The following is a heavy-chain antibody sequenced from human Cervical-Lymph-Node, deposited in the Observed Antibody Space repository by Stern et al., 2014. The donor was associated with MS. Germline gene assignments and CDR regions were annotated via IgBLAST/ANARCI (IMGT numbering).Heavy chain of an antibody. Sequence: VQLVESGGGVVPPGRSLRLSCAASGFSFSRYAMHWVRQAPGKGLEWVALIGNDGSNPYYADYVTGRFTISRDNFKNTLYLQMNSLRAEDTAVYYCASAYSSSHYYFDYWGQGTLVTVSS. CDR3: ASAYSSSHYYFDY. CDR1: GFSFSRYA. CDR2: IGNDGSNP. J-gene: IGHJ4*02. V-gene: IGHV3-33*01. D-gene: IGHD6-13*01.